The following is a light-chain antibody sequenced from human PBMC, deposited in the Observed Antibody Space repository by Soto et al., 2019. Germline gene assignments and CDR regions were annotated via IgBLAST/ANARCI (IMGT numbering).Light chain of an antibody. J-gene: IGKJ1*01. Sequence: EILLTQSPRTLSLSPGEIATLSCMASQCVSSNYLSWYQQKPGQAPRLLIYGASSRYTGIPARFSGSGSGTDFTLTINRLEPEDFEVYYCQQYGSSPRTFGQGTKVEIK. CDR2: GAS. CDR1: QCVSSNY. V-gene: IGKV3-20*01. CDR3: QQYGSSPRT.